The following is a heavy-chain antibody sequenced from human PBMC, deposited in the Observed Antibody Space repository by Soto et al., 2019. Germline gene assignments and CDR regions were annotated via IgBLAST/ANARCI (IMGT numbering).Heavy chain of an antibody. Sequence: GASVKVSCKASGYTFTSYYMHWVRQAPGQELEWMGIINPSGGSTGYAQKFQGRVTMTRDTSTSTVYMELSSLRSEDTAVYYCARDTVVLVATIDYYYYYGMDVWGQGTTVTVSS. V-gene: IGHV1-46*01. CDR2: INPSGGST. CDR1: GYTFTSYY. D-gene: IGHD5-12*01. CDR3: ARDTVVLVATIDYYYYYGMDV. J-gene: IGHJ6*02.